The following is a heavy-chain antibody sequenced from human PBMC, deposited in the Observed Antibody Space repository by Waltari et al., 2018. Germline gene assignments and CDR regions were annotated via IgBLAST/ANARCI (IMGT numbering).Heavy chain of an antibody. V-gene: IGHV4-39*01. D-gene: IGHD2-21*01. Sequence: QLHLQESGAGLLKPSETLSLTCPVSGGSISTTSYYWGWIRRPPGKGLEWIGTIDYSGSAHYNPALKSRVTISIDTSKNQFSLEMRSVTAADTSIYYCARRNRVMDAFDIWGQGTMVTVSA. CDR2: IDYSGSA. J-gene: IGHJ3*02. CDR3: ARRNRVMDAFDI. CDR1: GGSISTTSYY.